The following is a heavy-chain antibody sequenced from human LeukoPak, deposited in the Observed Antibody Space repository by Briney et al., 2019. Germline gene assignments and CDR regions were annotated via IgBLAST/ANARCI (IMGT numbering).Heavy chain of an antibody. CDR1: GFTFSSYG. V-gene: IGHV3-33*01. Sequence: PGRSLRLSCAVSGFTFSSYGMHWVRQAPGKGLEGVAIIWYDGSNKYYADSVKGRFTISRDNSKNTLYLQMNSLRAEDTAVYYCARGSRAEGVISAFDIWGQGTMVTVSS. D-gene: IGHD3-16*02. J-gene: IGHJ3*02. CDR2: IWYDGSNK. CDR3: ARGSRAEGVISAFDI.